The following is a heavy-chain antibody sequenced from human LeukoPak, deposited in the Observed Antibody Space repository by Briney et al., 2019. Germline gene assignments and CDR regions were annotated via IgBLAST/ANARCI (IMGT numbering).Heavy chain of an antibody. CDR2: ISDGGDTT. CDR3: AKTQGFFDH. Sequence: QSGGSLRLSCAASGFTFSNNGMTWVRQAPGEGMEWVTGISDGGDTTYDAGSVKGRFTVSRDNSKNILYLQMNSLRAEDTAIYYCAKTQGFFDHWGQGSLVTVSS. V-gene: IGHV3-23*01. J-gene: IGHJ4*02. CDR1: GFTFSNNG.